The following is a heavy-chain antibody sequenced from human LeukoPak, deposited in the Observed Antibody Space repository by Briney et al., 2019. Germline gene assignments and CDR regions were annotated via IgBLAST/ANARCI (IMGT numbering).Heavy chain of an antibody. CDR3: ARGLWFGELYYYMDV. Sequence: ASVKVSCKASGYTFTGYYMHWVRQAPGQGLEWMGWINPNSGGTNYAQKFQGRVTMTRDTSISTAYMELSSLRSEDTAVYYCARGLWFGELYYYMDVWGKGTTVTVSS. CDR2: INPNSGGT. CDR1: GYTFTGYY. J-gene: IGHJ6*03. D-gene: IGHD3-10*01. V-gene: IGHV1-2*02.